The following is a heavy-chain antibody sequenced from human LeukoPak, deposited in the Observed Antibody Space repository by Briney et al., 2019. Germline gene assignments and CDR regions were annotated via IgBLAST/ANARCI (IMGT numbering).Heavy chain of an antibody. CDR1: GGTFSSYA. CDR2: IIPILGIA. Sequence: SVKVSCKASGGTFSSYAISWVRQAPGQGLEWMGRIIPILGIANYAQKFQGRVTITADESTSTAYMELSSLRSEDTAVYYCATDSGVGYSLGYWGQGTLVTVSS. D-gene: IGHD5-18*01. J-gene: IGHJ4*02. CDR3: ATDSGVGYSLGY. V-gene: IGHV1-69*04.